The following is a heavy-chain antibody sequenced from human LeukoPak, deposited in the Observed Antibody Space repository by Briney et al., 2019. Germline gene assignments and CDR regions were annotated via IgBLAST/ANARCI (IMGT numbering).Heavy chain of an antibody. J-gene: IGHJ3*02. CDR3: AKASSGWFQGAFDI. D-gene: IGHD6-19*01. V-gene: IGHV3-23*01. CDR1: GFTFSSYA. Sequence: SGGSLRLSCAASGFTFSSYAMSWVRQAPGKGLEWVSSISGSGGSTYYADSVKGRFTISRDNSKNTLYLQMNSLRAEDTAVYYCAKASSGWFQGAFDIWGQGTMVTVSS. CDR2: ISGSGGST.